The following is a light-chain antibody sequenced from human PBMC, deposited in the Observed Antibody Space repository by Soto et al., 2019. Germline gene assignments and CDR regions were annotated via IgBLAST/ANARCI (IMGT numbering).Light chain of an antibody. CDR3: PQTYVAPVT. CDR2: ATS. Sequence: DIQMTQSPSSLSASVGERVTITCRASQNIKSFLNWYQQKPGKAPKLLIYATSNVQSGVPARFSGGRSGTDCSVSLSSLQPEDFATYDCPQTYVAPVTFGGGGKVEI. CDR1: QNIKSF. J-gene: IGKJ4*01. V-gene: IGKV1-39*01.